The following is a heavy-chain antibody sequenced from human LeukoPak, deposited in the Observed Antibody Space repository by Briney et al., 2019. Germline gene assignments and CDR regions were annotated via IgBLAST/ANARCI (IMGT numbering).Heavy chain of an antibody. J-gene: IGHJ3*02. D-gene: IGHD3-22*01. CDR1: GFTFRSYW. CDR3: ARVGSTDSPHAFDI. V-gene: IGHV3-7*02. Sequence: GGSLRLSCAAPGFTFRSYWMSWVRQAPGKGLDWAANIKQDGSEKYYVDSVKGRFTISRDNAKNSLYLQMDSLRAEDTAVYYCARVGSTDSPHAFDIWGQGTMVTVSS. CDR2: IKQDGSEK.